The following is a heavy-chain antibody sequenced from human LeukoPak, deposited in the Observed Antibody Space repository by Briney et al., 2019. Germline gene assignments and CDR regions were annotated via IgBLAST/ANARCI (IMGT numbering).Heavy chain of an antibody. V-gene: IGHV4-59*11. CDR3: ARALSGYLVAFDY. CDR2: IYYSGST. D-gene: IGHD3-22*01. Sequence: SETLSLTCTVSGGSISSHYWNWIRQPPGKGLEWIGHIYYSGSTTYNPSLKSRVTISVDTSMNQFSLKPSSVTAADTAVYYCARALSGYLVAFDYWGQGALVTVSS. J-gene: IGHJ4*02. CDR1: GGSISSHY.